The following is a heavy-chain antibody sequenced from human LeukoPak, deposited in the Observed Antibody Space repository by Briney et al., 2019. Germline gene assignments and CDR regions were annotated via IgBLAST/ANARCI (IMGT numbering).Heavy chain of an antibody. CDR2: ITKDGSDT. Sequence: GGSLRLSCAASGFTFSTYWMHWVRQAPGNGLVWVSRITKDGSDTVYADSVRGRFTISRDNAKSTLYLQINSLRAEDTAVYYCARDGVSTVDFDYWGQGTLVTVSS. J-gene: IGHJ4*02. D-gene: IGHD1-14*01. V-gene: IGHV3-74*01. CDR1: GFTFSTYW. CDR3: ARDGVSTVDFDY.